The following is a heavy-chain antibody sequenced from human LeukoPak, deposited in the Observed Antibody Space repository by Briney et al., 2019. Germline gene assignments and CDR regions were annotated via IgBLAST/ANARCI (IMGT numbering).Heavy chain of an antibody. D-gene: IGHD3-10*01. J-gene: IGHJ4*02. CDR1: GYTFTGYY. CDR2: INPNSGGT. CDR3: ATYYYGSGSYYIPPFDY. V-gene: IGHV1-2*02. Sequence: GASVKVSCKASGYTFTGYYMHWVRQAPGQGLEWMGWINPNSGGTNYAQKFQGRVTMTRDTSISTAYMELSRLRSDDAAVYYCATYYYGSGSYYIPPFDYWGQGTLVTVSS.